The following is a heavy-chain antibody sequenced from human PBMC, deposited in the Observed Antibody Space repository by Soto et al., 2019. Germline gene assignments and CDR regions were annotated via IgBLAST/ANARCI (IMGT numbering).Heavy chain of an antibody. Sequence: QVQLVESGGGVVQPGRSLRLSCAASGFTFSSYGMHWVRQAPGKGLEWVAVISYDGSNKYYADSVKGRFTISRDNSKNSLHLQMISVRAEDTAVYYCAKDHLDPVARVRDYFDYWGQGSLVTVSS. CDR2: ISYDGSNK. V-gene: IGHV3-30*18. D-gene: IGHD5-12*01. CDR1: GFTFSSYG. J-gene: IGHJ4*02. CDR3: AKDHLDPVARVRDYFDY.